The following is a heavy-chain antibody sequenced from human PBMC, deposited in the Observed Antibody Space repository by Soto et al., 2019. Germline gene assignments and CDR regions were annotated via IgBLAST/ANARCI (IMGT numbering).Heavy chain of an antibody. CDR1: GYTFTSYG. CDR2: ISAYNGNT. J-gene: IGHJ5*02. D-gene: IGHD3-3*01. V-gene: IGHV1-18*01. CDR3: ARSPLRFLEWYENNWFDP. Sequence: QVPLVQSGAEVKKPGASVKVSCKASGYTFTSYGISWVRQAPGQGLEWMGWISAYNGNTNYAQKLQGRVTMTTDTSTSTAYMELRSLRSDDTAVYYCARSPLRFLEWYENNWFDPWGQGTLVTVSS.